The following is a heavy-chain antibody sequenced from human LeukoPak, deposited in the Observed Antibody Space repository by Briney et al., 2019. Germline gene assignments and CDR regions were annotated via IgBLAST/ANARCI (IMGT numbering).Heavy chain of an antibody. CDR3: ARVGRSRDGIDY. CDR2: IYYSGST. CDR1: GGSISSYY. J-gene: IGHJ4*02. Sequence: SETLSLTCTVSGGSISSYYWSWIRQPPGKGLEWIGYIYYSGSTNYNPSLKSRVTISVDTSKNQFSLKLSSVTAADTAVYYCARVGRSRDGIDYWGQGTLVTVSS. D-gene: IGHD1-1*01. V-gene: IGHV4-59*01.